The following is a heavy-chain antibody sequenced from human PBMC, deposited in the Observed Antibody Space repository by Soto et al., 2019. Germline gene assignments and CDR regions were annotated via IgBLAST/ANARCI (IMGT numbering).Heavy chain of an antibody. Sequence: GGSLRLSCAASGFTFSSYAMHWVRRAPGKGLEWVAVISYDGSNKYYADSVKGRFTISRDNSKSTLYLQMNSLRAEDTAVYYCARDYSGCYYWNRTPLHIFDYWGQGTLVTVSS. D-gene: IGHD1-26*01. CDR1: GFTFSSYA. CDR3: ARDYSGCYYWNRTPLHIFDY. CDR2: ISYDGSNK. J-gene: IGHJ4*02. V-gene: IGHV3-30-3*01.